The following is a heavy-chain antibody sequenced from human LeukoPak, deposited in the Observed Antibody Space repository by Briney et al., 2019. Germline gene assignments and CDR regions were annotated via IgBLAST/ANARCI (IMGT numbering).Heavy chain of an antibody. Sequence: SQTLSLTCTVSGGSISSGSYYWSWIRQPAGKGLEWIGRIYTSGSTNYNPSLKSRVTISVDTSKNQFSLKLSSVTAADTAVYYCARSLNAAMVQDYWGQGTLVTVSS. CDR2: IYTSGST. D-gene: IGHD5-18*01. CDR3: ARSLNAAMVQDY. CDR1: GGSISSGSYY. J-gene: IGHJ4*02. V-gene: IGHV4-61*02.